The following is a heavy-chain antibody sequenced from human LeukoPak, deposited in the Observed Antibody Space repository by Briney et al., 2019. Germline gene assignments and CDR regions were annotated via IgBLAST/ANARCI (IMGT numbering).Heavy chain of an antibody. J-gene: IGHJ5*02. D-gene: IGHD3-10*01. Sequence: SETLSLTCTVSGGSISSGSYYWSWIRQPAGKGLEWIGRIYTSGSTNYNPSLKSRVTISVDTSKNQFSLKLSSVTAADTAVYYCARDLARRYYGSGSLNWFDPWGQGTLVTVSS. CDR1: GGSISSGSYY. CDR3: ARDLARRYYGSGSLNWFDP. CDR2: IYTSGST. V-gene: IGHV4-61*02.